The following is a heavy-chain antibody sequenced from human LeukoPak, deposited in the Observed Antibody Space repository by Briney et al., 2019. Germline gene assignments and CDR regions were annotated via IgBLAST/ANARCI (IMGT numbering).Heavy chain of an antibody. V-gene: IGHV3-7*01. Sequence: GGSLRLSCAASGFTFSSYGMHWVRQTPGKGLEWVANIKRDGSEKYYVDSVKGRFTISRDNAKNSLYLQMNSLRAEDTALYYCARGSRFGELFYFDYWGQGTLVTVSS. D-gene: IGHD3-10*01. CDR2: IKRDGSEK. CDR1: GFTFSSYG. J-gene: IGHJ4*02. CDR3: ARGSRFGELFYFDY.